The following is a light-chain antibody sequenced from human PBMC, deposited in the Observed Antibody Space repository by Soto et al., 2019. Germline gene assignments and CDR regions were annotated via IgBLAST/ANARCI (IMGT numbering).Light chain of an antibody. J-gene: IGKJ2*01. CDR2: DAS. CDR1: QSVGTY. CDR3: QLRSSWPPYT. Sequence: EFVLTQSPATLSLSPGEGASLSCWASQSVGTYMAWYQHKPGQPPRLLIYDASKRATGIPARFSGSGSGTNFTFTISGLGPAYFALYFCQLRSSWPPYTFAQGTKVEMK. V-gene: IGKV3-11*01.